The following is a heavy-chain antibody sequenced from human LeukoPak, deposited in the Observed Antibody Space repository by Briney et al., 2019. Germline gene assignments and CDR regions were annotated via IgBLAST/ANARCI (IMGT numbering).Heavy chain of an antibody. CDR2: ISGSGGST. CDR1: GFTFSSYA. D-gene: IGHD3-10*01. V-gene: IGHV3-23*01. Sequence: PGGSLRLSCAASGFTFSSYAMSWVRQAPGKGLEWVSAISGSGGSTYYADSVKGRFTISRDNSKYTLYLQMNSLRAEDTAVYYCAREMSGLTMVRGAPDYWGQGTLVTVSS. J-gene: IGHJ4*02. CDR3: AREMSGLTMVRGAPDY.